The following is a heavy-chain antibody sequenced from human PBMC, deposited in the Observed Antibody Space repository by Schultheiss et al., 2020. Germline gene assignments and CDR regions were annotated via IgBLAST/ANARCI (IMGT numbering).Heavy chain of an antibody. J-gene: IGHJ5*02. D-gene: IGHD5-24*01. V-gene: IGHV4-39*01. CDR2: VYYSGST. Sequence: LETLSLTCTVSGGSMISRNYFWGWIRQPPGKGLEWIASVYYSGSTSYNPSLKSRVIISVDTSKNQFSLKLSSVTAADTAVYYCARQGRGATEWFDPWGQGTLVTVSS. CDR1: GGSMISRNYF. CDR3: ARQGRGATEWFDP.